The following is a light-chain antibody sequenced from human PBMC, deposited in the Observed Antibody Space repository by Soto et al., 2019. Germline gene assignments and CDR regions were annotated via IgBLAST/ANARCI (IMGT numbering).Light chain of an antibody. Sequence: ENVLTQSPGTLSLSPGERATLSCRASQSVSSYSLAWYQQKPGQAPRLVMYGTSNRATGIPVRFSGSGSGTDFTLTISRLEPEDFAVYYCQQYDSSPRTFGQGTKVEIK. CDR3: QQYDSSPRT. V-gene: IGKV3-20*01. CDR2: GTS. CDR1: QSVSSYS. J-gene: IGKJ1*01.